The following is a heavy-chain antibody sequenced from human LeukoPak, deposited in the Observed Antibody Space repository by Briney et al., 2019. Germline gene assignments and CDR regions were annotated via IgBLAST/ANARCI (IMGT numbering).Heavy chain of an antibody. CDR1: GFTFSSYG. CDR2: IRYDGSNK. Sequence: GGSLRLSCAASGFTFSSYGMSWVRQAPGKGLEWVAFIRYDGSNKYYADSVKGRFTISRDNSKNTLYLQMNSLRAEDTAVYYCAKVHYDSSGYYFDYWGQGTLVTVSS. J-gene: IGHJ4*02. CDR3: AKVHYDSSGYYFDY. D-gene: IGHD3-22*01. V-gene: IGHV3-30*02.